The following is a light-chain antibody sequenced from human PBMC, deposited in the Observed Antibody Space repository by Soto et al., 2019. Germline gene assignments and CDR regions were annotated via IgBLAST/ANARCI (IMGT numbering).Light chain of an antibody. J-gene: IGLJ1*01. CDR2: DVS. V-gene: IGLV2-11*01. Sequence: QSVLTQPRSVSGSPGQSVTISCTGASSDVGGYNYVSWYQQHPGKAPNLSIYDVSKRPSGVPARFSGSKTANTASLTISGLQAECEADYYCCSYACSYAYGVGTGTKVTVL. CDR1: SSDVGGYNY. CDR3: CSYACSYAYG.